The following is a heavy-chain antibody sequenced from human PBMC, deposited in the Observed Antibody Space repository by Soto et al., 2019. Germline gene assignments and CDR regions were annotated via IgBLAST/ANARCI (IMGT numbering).Heavy chain of an antibody. CDR2: INHSGST. V-gene: IGHV4-34*01. CDR1: GGSFSGYY. J-gene: IGHJ5*02. D-gene: IGHD3-22*01. Sequence: QVQLQQWGAGLLKPSETLSLTCAVYGGSFSGYYWSWIRQPPGKGLEWIGEINHSGSTNYNPSLKCQLHISEDTYQNLFALKLRSVTAADTVVYYWARDPTYYYDSSGYRGGGRHWFDPWGQGTLVTVSS. CDR3: ARDPTYYYDSSGYRGGGRHWFDP.